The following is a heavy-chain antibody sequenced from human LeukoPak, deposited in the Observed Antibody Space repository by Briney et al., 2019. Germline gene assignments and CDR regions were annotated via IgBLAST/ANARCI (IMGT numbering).Heavy chain of an antibody. V-gene: IGHV1-2*02. J-gene: IGHJ5*02. CDR2: INPNSGGT. CDR1: GYTFTGYY. D-gene: IGHD6-19*01. CDR3: ARDLQWLVPYNWFDP. Sequence: ASVKVSCKACGYTFTGYYMHWGRQATGQGLEWMGWINPNSGGTNYAQKFQGRVTMTRDTSISTAYMELSRLRSGDTAVYYCARDLQWLVPYNWFDPWGQGTLVTVSS.